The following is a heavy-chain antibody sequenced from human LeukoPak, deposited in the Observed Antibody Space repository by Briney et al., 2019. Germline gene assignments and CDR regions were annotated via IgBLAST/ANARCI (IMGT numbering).Heavy chain of an antibody. J-gene: IGHJ4*02. V-gene: IGHV3-30*02. CDR3: AKGRNYYDSSGPPDY. D-gene: IGHD3-22*01. CDR1: GFTLSSYA. CDR2: IRYDGSNK. Sequence: PGGSLRLSCAASGFTLSSYAMHWVRQAPGKGLEWVAFIRYDGSNKYYADSVKGRFTISRGNSKNTLYLQMNSLRAEDTAVYYCAKGRNYYDSSGPPDYWGQGTLVTVSS.